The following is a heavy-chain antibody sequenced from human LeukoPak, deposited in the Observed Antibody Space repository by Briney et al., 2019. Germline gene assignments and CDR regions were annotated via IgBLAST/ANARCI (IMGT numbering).Heavy chain of an antibody. CDR2: IHPDGGST. V-gene: IGHV1-46*02. Sequence: ASVKVSCKASGYNFNDYYIYWVRQAPGHGLESMGYIHPDGGSTNYAQKFQGRVTMTTDTSTSTAYMELRSLRSDDTAVYYCARVRSSGSLKTYNWFDPWGQGTLVTVSS. J-gene: IGHJ5*02. CDR1: GYNFNDYY. CDR3: ARVRSSGSLKTYNWFDP. D-gene: IGHD3-10*01.